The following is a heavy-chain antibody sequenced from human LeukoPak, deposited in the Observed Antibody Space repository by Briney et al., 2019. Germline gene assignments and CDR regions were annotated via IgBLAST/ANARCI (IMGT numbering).Heavy chain of an antibody. CDR2: IYSGGST. J-gene: IGHJ3*02. CDR1: GFTFSSYA. CDR3: ARGARYFDWFDAFDI. V-gene: IGHV3-53*01. D-gene: IGHD3-9*01. Sequence: GASLRLSCAASGFTFSSYAMSWARQAPGKGLEWVSVIYSGGSTYYADSVKGGFTISRDNSKNTLYLQMNSLRAEDTAVYYCARGARYFDWFDAFDIWGQGTMVTVSS.